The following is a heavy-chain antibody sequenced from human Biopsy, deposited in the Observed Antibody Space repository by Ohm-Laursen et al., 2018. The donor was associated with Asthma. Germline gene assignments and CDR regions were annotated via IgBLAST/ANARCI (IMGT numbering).Heavy chain of an antibody. CDR2: IIPISLTP. CDR1: RDIFSSYG. CDR3: ARDPSYFDPSVEGWHL. V-gene: IGHV1-69*13. J-gene: IGHJ3*01. D-gene: IGHD3-22*01. Sequence: SVRVSCKGSRDIFSSYGFSWVRQAPGQGLEWMGGIIPISLTPSYARRFRGRVTISADEYTRTAYMELSSLRSEDTAVYYCARDPSYFDPSVEGWHLWGQGTMVTVSS.